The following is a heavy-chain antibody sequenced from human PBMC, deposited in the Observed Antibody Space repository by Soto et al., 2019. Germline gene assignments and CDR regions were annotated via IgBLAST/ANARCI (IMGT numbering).Heavy chain of an antibody. Sequence: SVKVSCKASGDTSSNYGVSWVRQAPGQGLEWMGGILPVFGTTTYARNFQGRVTMTRDTSTSTVYMELSSLRSEDTAVYYCARVLDYWGQGTLVTVS. CDR2: ILPVFGTT. J-gene: IGHJ4*02. CDR1: GDTSSNYG. CDR3: ARVLDY. V-gene: IGHV1-69*05.